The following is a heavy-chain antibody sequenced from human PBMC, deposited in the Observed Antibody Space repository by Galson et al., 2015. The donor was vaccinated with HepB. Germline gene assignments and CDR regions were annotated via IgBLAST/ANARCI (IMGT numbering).Heavy chain of an antibody. CDR3: ARERNAVGLNV. CDR2: ISYDGRNK. D-gene: IGHD1-14*01. CDR1: GFTFSSYA. Sequence: SLRLSCAASGFTFSSYAMHWVRQAPGKGLEWVTFISYDGRNKDYADSGKGRFTISRVNSKKTVFLQMNSLRPEDTAVYFCARERNAVGLNVWGHGTTVTVSS. J-gene: IGHJ6*02. V-gene: IGHV3-30*04.